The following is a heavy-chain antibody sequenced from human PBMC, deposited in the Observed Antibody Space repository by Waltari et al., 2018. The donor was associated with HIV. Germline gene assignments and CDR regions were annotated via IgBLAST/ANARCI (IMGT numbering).Heavy chain of an antibody. D-gene: IGHD3-22*01. CDR3: ARGEMNYYDGNGYFPFDF. Sequence: QVQLVQSGAEVKKPGASMKVSCKASGYTFTVYYIHWVRQAPGQGLEWVGWIKPASGGKNYAQEFKDRVTMTRDTSINTAYMELKRLRSDDTAVYYCARGEMNYYDGNGYFPFDFWGQGTLVTVSS. CDR2: IKPASGGK. V-gene: IGHV1-2*02. CDR1: GYTFTVYY. J-gene: IGHJ4*02.